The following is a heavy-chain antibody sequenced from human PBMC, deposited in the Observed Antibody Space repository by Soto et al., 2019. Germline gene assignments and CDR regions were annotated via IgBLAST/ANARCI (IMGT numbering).Heavy chain of an antibody. J-gene: IGHJ5*02. CDR1: GGSISSYY. CDR2: IYYSVST. V-gene: IGHV4-59*01. Sequence: PSETLSLTCTVSGGSISSYYWSWIRQPQGKGLEWIGYIYYSVSTNYNPSLKSRVTISVDTSKNQFSLKLSSVTAADTAVYYCARGVSSGYNWFDPWGQGTLVTVSS. D-gene: IGHD3-22*01. CDR3: ARGVSSGYNWFDP.